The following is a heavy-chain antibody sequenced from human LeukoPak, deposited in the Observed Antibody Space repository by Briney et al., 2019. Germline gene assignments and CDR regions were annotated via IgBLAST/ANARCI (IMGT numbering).Heavy chain of an antibody. CDR3: ASSSDAFDI. Sequence: GGSLRLSCAASGFTFSRYTMNWVRQAPGKGLEWVSSIHESGGFIYYADSVKGRFTISRDNAERSLYLQMDSLRAEDTAVYYCASSSDAFDIWGQGTMVTVS. CDR2: IHESGGFI. D-gene: IGHD6-6*01. J-gene: IGHJ3*02. CDR1: GFTFSRYT. V-gene: IGHV3-21*01.